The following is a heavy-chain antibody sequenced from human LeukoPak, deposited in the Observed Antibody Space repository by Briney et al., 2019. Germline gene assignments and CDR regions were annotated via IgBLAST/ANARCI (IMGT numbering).Heavy chain of an antibody. CDR3: ARGLQETLGWLKAFSAFDI. V-gene: IGHV1-69*06. CDR2: IIPIFGTA. Sequence: SVKVSCKASGGTFSSYAISWVRQAPGQGLEWMGGIIPIFGTANYALKFQGRATSTADKSTSTAYMELSSLRSEDTAVYYCARGLQETLGWLKAFSAFDIWGQGTRVTVSS. CDR1: GGTFSSYA. J-gene: IGHJ3*02. D-gene: IGHD5-24*01.